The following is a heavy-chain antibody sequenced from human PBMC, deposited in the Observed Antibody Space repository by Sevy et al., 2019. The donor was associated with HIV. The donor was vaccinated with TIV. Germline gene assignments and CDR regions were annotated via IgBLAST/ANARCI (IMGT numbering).Heavy chain of an antibody. J-gene: IGHJ6*02. CDR2: INPNSGGK. V-gene: IGHV1-2*06. CDR3: ASGGAAVGPSYYDYYGLDV. Sequence: ASVKVSCKASGYTLTDYYIHWVRQAPGQGLEWMGRINPNSGGKNSAPKFQGRVTMTRDTSFNTAYMEVSRLRSDDTAVYFCASGGAAVGPSYYDYYGLDVWGQGTTVTVSS. D-gene: IGHD6-13*01. CDR1: GYTLTDYY.